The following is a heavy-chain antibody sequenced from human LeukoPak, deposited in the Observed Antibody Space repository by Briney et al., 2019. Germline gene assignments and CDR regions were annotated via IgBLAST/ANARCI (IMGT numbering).Heavy chain of an antibody. CDR3: ARGYSSSWYHKYNWFDP. V-gene: IGHV6-1*01. Sequence: SQTLSLTCAISGDSVSSNSAAWNWIRQSPSRGLEWLVRTYYRSKWYNDYAVSVKSRITINPDTSKNQFSLQLNSVTPEDTAVYYCARGYSSSWYHKYNWFDPWGQGTLVTVSS. CDR1: GDSVSSNSAA. CDR2: TYYRSKWYN. J-gene: IGHJ5*02. D-gene: IGHD6-13*01.